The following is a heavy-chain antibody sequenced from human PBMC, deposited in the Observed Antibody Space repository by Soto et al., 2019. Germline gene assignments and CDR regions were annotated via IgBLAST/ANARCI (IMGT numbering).Heavy chain of an antibody. V-gene: IGHV4-30-4*01. Sequence: KTSETLSLTCTVSGGSISSGDYYWSWIRQPPGKGLEWIGYIYYSGSTYYTPSLKSRVTISVDTSKNQFSLKLSSVTAADTAVYYCARVRYYYGSGSPKGFDYWGQGTLVTVSS. CDR2: IYYSGST. CDR1: GGSISSGDYY. CDR3: ARVRYYYGSGSPKGFDY. D-gene: IGHD3-10*01. J-gene: IGHJ4*02.